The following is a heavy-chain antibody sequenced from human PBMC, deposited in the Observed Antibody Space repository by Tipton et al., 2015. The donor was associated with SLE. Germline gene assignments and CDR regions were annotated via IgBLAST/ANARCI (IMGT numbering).Heavy chain of an antibody. D-gene: IGHD2-15*01. CDR2: MYTSGNT. Sequence: LRLSCTVSGGSISSYYWSWFRQPAGKGLEWLGRMYTSGNTNYNPSLKSRVTMSVDTSKNQFSLKLSSVTAADTAVYYCAITMAVAAAGYFDLWGRGTLVTVSS. J-gene: IGHJ2*01. CDR1: GGSISSYY. CDR3: AITMAVAAAGYFDL. V-gene: IGHV4-4*07.